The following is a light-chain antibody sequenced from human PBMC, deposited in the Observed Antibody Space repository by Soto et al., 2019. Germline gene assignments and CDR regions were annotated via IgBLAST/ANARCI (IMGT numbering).Light chain of an antibody. CDR3: CSYAGSGTDNYV. Sequence: QTVVTQPPSVSGAPGQRVTISCTGTNSNLGAGYDVHWYQQLPGAAPKLVIFGNRNRPSGVPERFSGSKSGNTAFLTISGLQAEDEADYYCCSYAGSGTDNYVFGSGTKVTVL. CDR2: GNR. CDR1: NSNLGAGYD. V-gene: IGLV1-40*01. J-gene: IGLJ1*01.